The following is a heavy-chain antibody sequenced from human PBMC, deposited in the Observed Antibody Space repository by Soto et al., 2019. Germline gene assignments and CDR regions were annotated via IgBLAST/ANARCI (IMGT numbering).Heavy chain of an antibody. D-gene: IGHD1-20*01. Sequence: PGGSLRLPCVVSGFTFSSYSMNWVRQAPGKGLEWVSYISTSGTIYYADSMKGRFTISRDNAKNSLYLQMNSLRDEDTAVYYCVRILTGTTNWGQGTLVTVSS. CDR1: GFTFSSYS. CDR2: ISTSGTI. J-gene: IGHJ4*02. V-gene: IGHV3-48*02. CDR3: VRILTGTTN.